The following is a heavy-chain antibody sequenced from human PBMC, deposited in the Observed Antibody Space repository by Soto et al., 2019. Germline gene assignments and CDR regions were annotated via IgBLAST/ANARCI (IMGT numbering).Heavy chain of an antibody. CDR3: ARDARGDEAPMDY. D-gene: IGHD3-10*01. J-gene: IGHJ4*02. Sequence: QVQLVQSGAEVKKPGASVKVSCKASGYTFTGYYMHWVRQAPGQGLEWMGWINPNSGGTNYAQKFRGWVTVTRDTSISTAYMELSRLRSDDTAVYYCARDARGDEAPMDYWGQGTLVTVSS. V-gene: IGHV1-2*04. CDR1: GYTFTGYY. CDR2: INPNSGGT.